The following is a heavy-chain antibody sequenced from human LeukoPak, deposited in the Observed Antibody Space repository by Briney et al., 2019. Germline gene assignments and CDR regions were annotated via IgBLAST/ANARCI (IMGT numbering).Heavy chain of an antibody. J-gene: IGHJ6*02. CDR3: ARGGGLDV. Sequence: GGSLRLSCAASGLTFSSYWMNWARQAPGKGLEWVASINHNGNVNYYVDSVKGRFTISRDNAKNSLYLQMSNLGAEDTAVYFCARGGGLDVWGQGATVTVSS. D-gene: IGHD3-16*01. CDR2: INHNGNVN. V-gene: IGHV3-7*03. CDR1: GLTFSSYW.